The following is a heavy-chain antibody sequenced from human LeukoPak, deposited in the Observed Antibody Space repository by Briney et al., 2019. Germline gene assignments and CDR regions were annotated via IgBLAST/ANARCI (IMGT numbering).Heavy chain of an antibody. CDR2: IYPSGDST. CDR3: AKDVVPDSGWDLDY. D-gene: IGHD6-19*01. Sequence: PGGSLRLSCAASGFAFSTYSMTWVRQGPGKGLEWVSSIYPSGDSTFCADSVKGRFTISRGNSKNTLYLQMSSLRTEDTAIYYCAKDVVPDSGWDLDYWGQGTLVTVSS. CDR1: GFAFSTYS. V-gene: IGHV3-23*01. J-gene: IGHJ4*02.